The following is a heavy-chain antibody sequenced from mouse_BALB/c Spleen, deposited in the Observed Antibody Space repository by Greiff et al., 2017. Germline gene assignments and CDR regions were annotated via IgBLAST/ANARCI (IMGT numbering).Heavy chain of an antibody. CDR2: IDPENGDT. D-gene: IGHD1-2*01. J-gene: IGHJ2*01. CDR3: NTATPFDY. CDR1: GFNIKDYY. Sequence: EVQLQQSGAELVRSGASVKLSCTASGFNIKDYYMHWVKQRPEQGLEWIGWIDPENGDTEYAPKFQGKATMTADTSSNTAYLQLSSLTSEDTAVYYCNTATPFDYWGQGTTLTVSS. V-gene: IGHV14-4*02.